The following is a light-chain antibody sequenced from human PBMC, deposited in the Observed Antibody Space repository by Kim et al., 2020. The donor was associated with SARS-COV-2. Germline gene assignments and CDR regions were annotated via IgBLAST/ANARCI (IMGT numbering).Light chain of an antibody. CDR1: KDIRRW. V-gene: IGKV1-12*01. J-gene: IGKJ2*01. CDR2: AAS. CDR3: QQANSFPYT. Sequence: DIQMTQSPSSVSASVGDRVTITCRASKDIRRWLSWYQQKPGKAPKLLIYAASSLQSGVPSRFSGGGSGTDFTLTISSLQPEDFATYYCQQANSFPYTFGHGTKQEI.